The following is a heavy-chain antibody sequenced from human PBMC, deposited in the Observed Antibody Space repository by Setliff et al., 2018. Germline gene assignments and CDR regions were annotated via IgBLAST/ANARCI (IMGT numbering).Heavy chain of an antibody. CDR3: VRDRAAIVVGPPTAAFDI. J-gene: IGHJ3*02. V-gene: IGHV1-18*01. CDR1: GYMFTTYG. Sequence: ASVKVSCKTSGYMFTTYGTSWVRQAPGQGLEWMGWISGYNGYTVYAQKLQGRVTLTTDTSTGTAYMEVRSLRSDDTAQYYCVRDRAAIVVGPPTAAFDIWGQGTMVTVSS. D-gene: IGHD2-2*01. CDR2: ISGYNGYT.